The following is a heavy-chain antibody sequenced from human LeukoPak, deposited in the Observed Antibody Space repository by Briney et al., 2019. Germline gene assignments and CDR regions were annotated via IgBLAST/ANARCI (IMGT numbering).Heavy chain of an antibody. CDR2: IYTSGST. J-gene: IGHJ3*02. CDR1: GGSISSYY. CDR3: ARAFMITSGGVIVEQKDAFDI. Sequence: SETLSLTCTVSGGSISSYYWSWIRQPAGKGREWSGRIYTSGSTNYNPSLQSRVTMSVDTSKNQFSLKLSSVAAADTAVYYCARAFMITSGGVIVEQKDAFDIWGQGTMVTVSS. D-gene: IGHD3-16*02. V-gene: IGHV4-4*07.